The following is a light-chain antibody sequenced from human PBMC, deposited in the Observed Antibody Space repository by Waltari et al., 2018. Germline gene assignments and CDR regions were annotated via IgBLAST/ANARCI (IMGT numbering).Light chain of an antibody. Sequence: DIRMTQSPSPVCASLCGRGTITLRSSHDVSTWLGWFQQKPGKAPRLLIYTVSSLQRGVPSRFSGSGSGTDFTLTISSLQPEDIGTYYCQQSNSFPLTFGGGTKVEIK. J-gene: IGKJ4*01. CDR2: TVS. CDR3: QQSNSFPLT. V-gene: IGKV1D-12*01. CDR1: HDVSTW.